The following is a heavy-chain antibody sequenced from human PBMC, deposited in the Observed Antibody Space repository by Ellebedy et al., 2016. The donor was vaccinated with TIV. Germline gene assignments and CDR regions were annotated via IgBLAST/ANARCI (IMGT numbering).Heavy chain of an antibody. CDR1: GFTFSSHG. D-gene: IGHD5-24*01. V-gene: IGHV3-33*01. J-gene: IGHJ6*02. CDR3: ARAMAGFYYGMDV. Sequence: GESLKISCAASGFTFSSHGLHWVRQAPGKGLEWVALIYSDGSNKYYADSVKGRFTISRDNSKNPLSLEMSSLRGEDTAVYYCARAMAGFYYGMDVWGLGTTVTVSS. CDR2: IYSDGSNK.